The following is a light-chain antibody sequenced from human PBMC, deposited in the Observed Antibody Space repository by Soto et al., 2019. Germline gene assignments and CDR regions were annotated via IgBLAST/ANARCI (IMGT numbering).Light chain of an antibody. CDR2: EVT. Sequence: QSVLTQPASVSGSPGQSITISCTGTSSDVGGYNYVSWYQQHPGKAPKLMIYEVTNQPSGVSNRFSGSKSGNTASLTISGLQAEDEADYYCSSYTSSSTYVFATGTKLTVL. J-gene: IGLJ1*01. CDR1: SSDVGGYNY. CDR3: SSYTSSSTYV. V-gene: IGLV2-14*01.